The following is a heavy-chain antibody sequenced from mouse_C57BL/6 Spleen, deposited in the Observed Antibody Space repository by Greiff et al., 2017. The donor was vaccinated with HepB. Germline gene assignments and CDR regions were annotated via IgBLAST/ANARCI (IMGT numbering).Heavy chain of an antibody. CDR1: GFTFTDYY. CDR2: IRNKANGYTT. V-gene: IGHV7-3*01. Sequence: EVHLVESGGGLVQPGGSLSLSCAASGFTFTDYYMSWVRQPPGKALEWLGFIRNKANGYTTEYSASVKGRFTISRDNSQSILYLQMNALRAEDSATYYCASHYSNHGAYYFDYWGQGTTLTVSS. CDR3: ASHYSNHGAYYFDY. J-gene: IGHJ2*01. D-gene: IGHD2-5*01.